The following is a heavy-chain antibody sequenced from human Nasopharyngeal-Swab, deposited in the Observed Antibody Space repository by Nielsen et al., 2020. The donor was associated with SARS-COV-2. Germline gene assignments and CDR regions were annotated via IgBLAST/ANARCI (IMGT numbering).Heavy chain of an antibody. J-gene: IGHJ6*02. V-gene: IGHV4-59*01. CDR2: IYYSGST. CDR1: GGSISSYS. D-gene: IGHD1-7*01. CDR3: ARNFKHYYYYGMDV. Sequence: SETLSLTCTVSGGSISSYSWSWIPQPPGKGLEWIGYIYYSGSTNYNPSLKSRVAISVDTSKNQFSLKLSSVTAADTAVYYCARNFKHYYYYGMDVWGQGTTVTVSS.